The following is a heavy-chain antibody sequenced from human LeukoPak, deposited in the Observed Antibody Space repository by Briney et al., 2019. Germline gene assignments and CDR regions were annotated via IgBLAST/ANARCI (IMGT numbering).Heavy chain of an antibody. Sequence: PETLSLTCTVSGGSISSSSYYWGWIRQPPGKGLEWIGSIYYSGSTYYNPSLKSRVTISVDTSKNQFSLKLSSVTAADTAVCYCARQGDSSGYYYGDAFDIWGQGTMVTVSS. CDR1: GGSISSSSYY. CDR2: IYYSGST. V-gene: IGHV4-39*01. CDR3: ARQGDSSGYYYGDAFDI. D-gene: IGHD3-22*01. J-gene: IGHJ3*02.